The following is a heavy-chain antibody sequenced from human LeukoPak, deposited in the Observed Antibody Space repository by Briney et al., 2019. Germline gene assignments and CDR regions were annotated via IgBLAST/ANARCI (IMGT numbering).Heavy chain of an antibody. CDR2: INPSGGST. CDR3: ARAIDMIVVVSGLDAFDI. J-gene: IGHJ3*02. CDR1: GYTFTSYY. Sequence: ASVKVSCKASGYTFTSYYMHWVRQAPGQGLEWMGIINPSGGSTCYAQKFQGRVTMTRDTSTSTVYMELSSLRSEDTAVYYCARAIDMIVVVSGLDAFDIWGQGTMVTVSS. V-gene: IGHV1-46*03. D-gene: IGHD3-22*01.